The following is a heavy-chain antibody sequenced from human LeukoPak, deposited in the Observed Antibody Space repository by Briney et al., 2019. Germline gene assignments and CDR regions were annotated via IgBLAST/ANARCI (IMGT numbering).Heavy chain of an antibody. J-gene: IGHJ4*02. CDR2: INHSGST. Sequence: SETLSLTCAVYGGSFSGYYWSWIRQPPGKGLEWIGEINHSGSTNYNPSLKSRVTISVDTSKNQFSLKLSSVTAADTAVYYCATWDYGDLHGYWGQGTLVTVSS. CDR1: GGSFSGYY. V-gene: IGHV4-34*01. D-gene: IGHD4-17*01. CDR3: ATWDYGDLHGY.